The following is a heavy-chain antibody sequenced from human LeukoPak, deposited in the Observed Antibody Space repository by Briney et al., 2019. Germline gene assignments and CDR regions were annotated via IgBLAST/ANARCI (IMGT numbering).Heavy chain of an antibody. V-gene: IGHV3-23*01. D-gene: IGHD2-2*01. J-gene: IGHJ4*02. CDR2: ISGSGGST. CDR3: AKVGVPAAISMWFDY. Sequence: ASVKVSCKASGGTFSSYAMSWVRQAPGKGLEWVSAISGSGGSTYYADSVKGRFTISRDNSKNTLYLQMNSLRAEDTAVYYCAKVGVPAAISMWFDYWGQGTLVTVSS. CDR1: GGTFSSYA.